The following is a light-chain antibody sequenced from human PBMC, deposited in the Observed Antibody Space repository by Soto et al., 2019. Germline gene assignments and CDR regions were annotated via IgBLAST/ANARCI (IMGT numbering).Light chain of an antibody. V-gene: IGKV3D-15*01. CDR2: GAS. Sequence: EIVMTQSPGTLSLSPGERATLSCRASQSVSSRLAWYQQKPGQAPRLLISGASSRATGIPDRFSGSGSGTDFTLTISSLQSEDFGVYYCQQYNKWPWTFGQGTKVDIK. CDR1: QSVSSR. J-gene: IGKJ1*01. CDR3: QQYNKWPWT.